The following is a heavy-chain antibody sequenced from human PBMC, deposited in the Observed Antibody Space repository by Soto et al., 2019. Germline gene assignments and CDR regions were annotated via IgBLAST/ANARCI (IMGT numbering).Heavy chain of an antibody. V-gene: IGHV3-21*01. J-gene: IGHJ4*02. Sequence: GGSLRLSCAASRFTFSNYNMNWVRQAPGKGLEWVSSISSGSTYIYYADSVKGRFTISRDNAKNSLYLQMNSLRAEDTAVYYCAREVDFWSGYYFDYWGQGTLVTVSS. CDR1: RFTFSNYN. D-gene: IGHD3-3*01. CDR3: AREVDFWSGYYFDY. CDR2: ISSGSTYI.